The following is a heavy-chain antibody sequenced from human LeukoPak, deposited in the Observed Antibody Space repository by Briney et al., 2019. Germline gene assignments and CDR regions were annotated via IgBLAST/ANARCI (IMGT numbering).Heavy chain of an antibody. CDR3: ARGMVTTFPYYFDY. CDR1: GGSISSSNW. Sequence: SETLSLTCAVSGGSISSSNWWSWVRQPPGKGLEWIGEIYHSGRTNYNPSLKSRVTISVDKSKNQFSLKLSSVTAADTAVYYCARGMVTTFPYYFDYWGQGTLVTVSS. D-gene: IGHD4-17*01. J-gene: IGHJ4*02. CDR2: IYHSGRT. V-gene: IGHV4-4*02.